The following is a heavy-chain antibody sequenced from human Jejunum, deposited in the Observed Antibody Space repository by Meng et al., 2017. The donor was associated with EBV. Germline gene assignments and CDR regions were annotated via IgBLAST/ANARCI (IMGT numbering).Heavy chain of an antibody. V-gene: IGHV7-4-1*02. D-gene: IGHD3-10*01. Sequence: QVQLGQSGSELKKPGASVKVSCKASGYTFSSYAMNWVRRAPGQGLKWMGWINTKTGNPTYAQGFTGRFVFSLDTSVGTAYLQISSLKAEDTAVYYCARDWGGDYLDYWGQGTLVTVSS. CDR1: GYTFSSYA. CDR3: ARDWGGDYLDY. J-gene: IGHJ4*02. CDR2: INTKTGNP.